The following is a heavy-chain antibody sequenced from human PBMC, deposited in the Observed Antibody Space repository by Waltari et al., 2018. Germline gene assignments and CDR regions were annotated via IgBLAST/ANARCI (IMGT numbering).Heavy chain of an antibody. J-gene: IGHJ6*02. CDR2: SGST. V-gene: IGHV4-61*07. Sequence: SGSTNYNPSLKSRVTISVDTSKNQFSLKLSSVTAADTAVYYCARRYGDSDLPIDYYGMDVWGQGTTVTVSS. D-gene: IGHD4-17*01. CDR3: ARRYGDSDLPIDYYGMDV.